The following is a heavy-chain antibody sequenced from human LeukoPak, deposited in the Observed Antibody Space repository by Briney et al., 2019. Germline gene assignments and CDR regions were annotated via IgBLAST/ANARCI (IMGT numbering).Heavy chain of an antibody. CDR2: INHSGST. Sequence: SETLSLTCAVYGGSFSGYYWSWIRQPPGKGLEWIGEINHSGSTNYNPSLKSRVTISVDTSKNQFSLKLSSVTAADTAVYYCARGRREFRYLDWLYYFDYWGRGTLVTVSS. J-gene: IGHJ4*02. D-gene: IGHD3-9*01. CDR3: ARGRREFRYLDWLYYFDY. V-gene: IGHV4-34*01. CDR1: GGSFSGYY.